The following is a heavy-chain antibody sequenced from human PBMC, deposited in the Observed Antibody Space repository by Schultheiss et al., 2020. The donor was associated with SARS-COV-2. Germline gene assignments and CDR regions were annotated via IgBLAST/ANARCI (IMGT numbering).Heavy chain of an antibody. J-gene: IGHJ5*02. CDR3: ARSRYGDRWFDP. V-gene: IGHV3-23*03. CDR1: GFTFSSYA. D-gene: IGHD4-17*01. CDR2: IYSGGST. Sequence: GGSLRLSCAASGFTFSSYAMSWVRQAPGKGLEWVSVIYSGGSTYYADSVKGRFTISRDNSKNTLYLQMNSLRAEDTAVYYCARSRYGDRWFDPWGQGTLVTVSS.